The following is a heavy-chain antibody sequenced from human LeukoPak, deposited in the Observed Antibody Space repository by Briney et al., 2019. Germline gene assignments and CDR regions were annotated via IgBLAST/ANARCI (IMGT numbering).Heavy chain of an antibody. D-gene: IGHD1-26*01. CDR1: GFTFSSYS. Sequence: GGSLRLSCAASGFTFSSYSMNWVRQAPGKGLEWVSSISSSSSYIYYADSVKGRFTISRDNAKNSLYLQMNSLRAEDTAVYYCARGWWELLPFDYWGQGTLVTVSS. J-gene: IGHJ4*02. CDR3: ARGWWELLPFDY. CDR2: ISSSSSYI. V-gene: IGHV3-21*01.